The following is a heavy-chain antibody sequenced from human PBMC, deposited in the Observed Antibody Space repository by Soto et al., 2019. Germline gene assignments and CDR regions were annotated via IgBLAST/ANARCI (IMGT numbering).Heavy chain of an antibody. Sequence: PSETLSLTCAVYGGSFSGYYWSWIRQPPGKGLEWIGEINHSGSTNYNPSLKSQVTISVDTSKNQFSLKLSSVTAADTAVYYCASRDYGTTPFDYWGQGTLVTVSS. D-gene: IGHD1-7*01. CDR3: ASRDYGTTPFDY. CDR1: GGSFSGYY. V-gene: IGHV4-34*01. CDR2: INHSGST. J-gene: IGHJ4*02.